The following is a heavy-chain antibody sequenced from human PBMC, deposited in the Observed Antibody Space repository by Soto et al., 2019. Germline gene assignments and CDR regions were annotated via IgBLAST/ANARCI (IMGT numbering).Heavy chain of an antibody. CDR2: IYHSGST. CDR1: GGSISSGGYS. D-gene: IGHD3-3*01. Sequence: SETLSLTCAVSGGSISSGGYSWSWIRQPPGKGLEWIGYIYHSGSTYYNPSLKSRVTISVDRSKNQFSLKLSSVTAADTAVYYCARAPRWSGYYWFDPWGQGTLVTVSS. CDR3: ARAPRWSGYYWFDP. J-gene: IGHJ5*02. V-gene: IGHV4-30-2*01.